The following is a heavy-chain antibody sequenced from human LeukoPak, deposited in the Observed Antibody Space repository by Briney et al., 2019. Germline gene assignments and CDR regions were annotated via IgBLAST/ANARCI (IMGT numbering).Heavy chain of an antibody. CDR3: ARDRNVVVPAAIGY. Sequence: GGSLRLSCAASGFTFSSYAMHWVRQAPGKGLEWVAVISYDGSNKYYADSVKGRFTISRDDSKNTLHLQMNSLRAEDTAVYYCARDRNVVVPAAIGYWGQGTLVTVSS. CDR1: GFTFSSYA. D-gene: IGHD2-2*01. J-gene: IGHJ4*02. V-gene: IGHV3-30-3*01. CDR2: ISYDGSNK.